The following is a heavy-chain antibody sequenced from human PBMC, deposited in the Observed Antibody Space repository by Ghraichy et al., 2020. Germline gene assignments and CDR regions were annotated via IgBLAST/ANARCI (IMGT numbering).Heavy chain of an antibody. Sequence: SVKVSCKASGGTFTNYTITWVRQAPGQGLEWMGRVIPILDKADYAQRFQGRVTLTADRSTATAYLELSSLRSEDTAIYYCARLRFGDYVYWGQGTLVAVSS. CDR1: GGTFTNYT. CDR2: VIPILDKA. V-gene: IGHV1-69*02. J-gene: IGHJ4*02. D-gene: IGHD4-17*01. CDR3: ARLRFGDYVY.